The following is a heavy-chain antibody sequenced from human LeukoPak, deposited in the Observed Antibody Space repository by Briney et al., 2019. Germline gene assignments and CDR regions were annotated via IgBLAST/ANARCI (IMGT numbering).Heavy chain of an antibody. CDR1: GYTFTSYY. Sequence: ASVKVSCKASGYTFTSYYMHWVRQAPGQGLEWMGIINPSGGSTTYAQKFQDRVTMTRDTSTSTVYMELSSLRSEDTAVYHCARPRSAAGPLDYWGQGTLVTVSS. J-gene: IGHJ4*02. D-gene: IGHD6-25*01. V-gene: IGHV1-46*01. CDR2: INPSGGST. CDR3: ARPRSAAGPLDY.